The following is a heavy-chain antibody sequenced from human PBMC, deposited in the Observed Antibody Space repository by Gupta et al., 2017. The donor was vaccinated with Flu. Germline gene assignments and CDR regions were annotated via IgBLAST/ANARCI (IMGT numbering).Heavy chain of an antibody. V-gene: IGHV1-3*01. Sequence: QVQLVQSGAEVKKPGASVKFSCETSGFTFTWYAVHWVRQAPGQRFEWMGWIHGGEGRTEYAQNFHDRVTITKDTSARTAYMELSSLRSEDTAVYYCARNRGTGDREHWGQGTLVTVSS. D-gene: IGHD7-27*01. J-gene: IGHJ4*02. CDR2: IHGGEGRT. CDR3: ARNRGTGDREH. CDR1: GFTFTWYA.